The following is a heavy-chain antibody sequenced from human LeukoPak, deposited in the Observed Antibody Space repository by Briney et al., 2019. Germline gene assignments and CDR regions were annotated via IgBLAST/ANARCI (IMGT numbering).Heavy chain of an antibody. Sequence: GVSQTLSCAPSRLTVSSYYMSWARHAPGEGLECLSVIYSSGSKFHPDFVKGRFTIPRDNSKNKLYLQMNSLRAEDTAVYYCARAIVGNTTRSVEVWDYWGQGTLVTVSS. V-gene: IGHV3-53*01. J-gene: IGHJ4*02. CDR3: ARAIVGNTTRSVEVWDY. CDR2: IYSSGSK. D-gene: IGHD1-26*01. CDR1: RLTVSSYY.